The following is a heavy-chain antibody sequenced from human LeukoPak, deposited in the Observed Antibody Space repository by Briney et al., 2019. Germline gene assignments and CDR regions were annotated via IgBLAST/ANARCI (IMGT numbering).Heavy chain of an antibody. Sequence: GGSLRLSCAASGFIFSTNYMSWVRQAPGKGLEGVSVISGSGSSTYYADSVKGRFTISRDNSKNTLYLQMNSLRAEATAVYYRAREESTSRWGRGGSDPWGQGPLVTVSS. CDR1: GFIFSTNY. J-gene: IGHJ5*02. CDR3: AREESTSRWGRGGSDP. V-gene: IGHV3-23*01. D-gene: IGHD2-2*01. CDR2: ISGSGSST.